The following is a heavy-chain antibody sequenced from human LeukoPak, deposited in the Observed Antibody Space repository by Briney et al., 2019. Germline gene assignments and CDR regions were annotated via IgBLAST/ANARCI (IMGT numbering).Heavy chain of an antibody. J-gene: IGHJ4*02. CDR2: ISWDGGST. Sequence: GGSLRLSCAASGFTFDDYAMHWVRQAPGKGLEWVSLISWDGGSTYYADSVKGRFTISRDNSKNSLYLQMNSLRAEDTALYYCAKDIRGRYYDSSGYGYFDYWGQGTLVTVSS. CDR1: GFTFDDYA. CDR3: AKDIRGRYYDSSGYGYFDY. V-gene: IGHV3-43D*03. D-gene: IGHD3-22*01.